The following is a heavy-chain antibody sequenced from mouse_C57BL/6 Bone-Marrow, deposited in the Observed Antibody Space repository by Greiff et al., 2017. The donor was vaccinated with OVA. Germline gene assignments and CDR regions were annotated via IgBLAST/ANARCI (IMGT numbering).Heavy chain of an antibody. J-gene: IGHJ2*01. V-gene: IGHV1-82*01. CDR1: GYAFSSSW. Sequence: QVQLKESGPELVKPGASVKISCKASGYAFSSSWMHWVQQRPGKGLEWIGRIYPGDGDTNYNGKFKGKATLTADKSSSTAYMQRSSLTSEDSAVYFGAREGYYYGSSWDYWGQGTTLTVSS. CDR3: AREGYYYGSSWDY. D-gene: IGHD1-1*01. CDR2: IYPGDGDT.